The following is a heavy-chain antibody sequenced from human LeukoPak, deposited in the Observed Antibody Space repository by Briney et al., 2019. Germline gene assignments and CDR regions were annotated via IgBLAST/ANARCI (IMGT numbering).Heavy chain of an antibody. V-gene: IGHV3-23*01. Sequence: GGSLRLSCAASGFTFSSYAMSWVRQAPGKGLEWVSAISGSGGSTYYADSVRGRFTISRDNSKNTLYLQMNSLRAEDTAVYYCAKDTYSSGWSSYFDYWGQGTLVTVSS. CDR3: AKDTYSSGWSSYFDY. CDR1: GFTFSSYA. J-gene: IGHJ4*02. CDR2: ISGSGGST. D-gene: IGHD6-19*01.